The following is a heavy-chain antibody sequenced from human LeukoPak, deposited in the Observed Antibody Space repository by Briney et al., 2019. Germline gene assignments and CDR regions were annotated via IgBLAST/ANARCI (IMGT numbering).Heavy chain of an antibody. Sequence: SETLSLTCTVSGGSISSSSYYWGWIRQPPGKGLEWIGSIYYSGSTYYNPSLKSRVTISVDTYKNQFSLKLSSVTAADTAVYYCARRGELISNCGGDCYPYWYFDLWGRGTLVTVSS. CDR1: GGSISSSSYY. CDR3: ARRGELISNCGGDCYPYWYFDL. D-gene: IGHD2-21*02. CDR2: IYYSGST. J-gene: IGHJ2*01. V-gene: IGHV4-39*01.